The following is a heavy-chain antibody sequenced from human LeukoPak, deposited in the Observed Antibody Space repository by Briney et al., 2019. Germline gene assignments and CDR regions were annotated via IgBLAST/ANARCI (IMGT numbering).Heavy chain of an antibody. J-gene: IGHJ4*02. D-gene: IGHD6-19*01. CDR2: ISSDGSKK. V-gene: IGHV3-30-3*01. CDR3: ARDIVYSSGWYPIDY. CDR1: GFTLRTYA. Sequence: GRSLRLSCVASGFTLRTYAMHWVRQAPGKGLEWVAVISSDGSKKFYSDSVKGQFTISRDNSKNTLYLQVNSLRAEDTAVYYCARDIVYSSGWYPIDYWGQGTLVTVSS.